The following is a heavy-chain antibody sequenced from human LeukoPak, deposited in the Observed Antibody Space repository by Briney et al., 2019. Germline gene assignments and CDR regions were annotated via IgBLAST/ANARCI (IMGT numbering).Heavy chain of an antibody. D-gene: IGHD4-23*01. CDR3: AREGLSVVTPGPFFDY. CDR2: IYYSGST. CDR1: GGSISGYS. Sequence: SETLSLTCTVSGGSISGYSWSWIRQPLGKGLEWIGYIYYSGSTNYNPSLKSRVTISVDTSKNQFSLKLSSVTAADTAVYYCAREGLSVVTPGPFFDYWGQGTLVTVSS. J-gene: IGHJ4*02. V-gene: IGHV4-59*01.